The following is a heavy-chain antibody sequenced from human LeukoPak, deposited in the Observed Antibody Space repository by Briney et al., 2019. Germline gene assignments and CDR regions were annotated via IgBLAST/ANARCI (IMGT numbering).Heavy chain of an antibody. CDR1: GFTFSSYG. CDR2: ISSDGSNK. CDR3: ANENYYDSSGYLDN. V-gene: IGHV3-30*18. D-gene: IGHD3-22*01. Sequence: GRSLRLSCAASGFTFSSYGMHWVRQAPGKGLEWVSVISSDGSNKYYADSVKGRFTISRDNIKNTLYLQMHSLRAEDTAVFYCANENYYDSSGYLDNWGQGTLVTVSS. J-gene: IGHJ4*02.